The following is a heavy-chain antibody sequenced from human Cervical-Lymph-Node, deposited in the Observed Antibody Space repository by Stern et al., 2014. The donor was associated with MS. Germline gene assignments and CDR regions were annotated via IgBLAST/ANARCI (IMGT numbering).Heavy chain of an antibody. J-gene: IGHJ5*01. V-gene: IGHV3-48*02. D-gene: IGHD4-17*01. CDR1: GFTFSGHG. CDR2: ISPGRRTT. Sequence: EVQLVESGGGLAQPGGSLRLSCAASGFTFSGHGMIWVRQAPGQGLEWVSCISPGRRTTYSAASVKGRFTISRDDAETSLHLQMNSLTDEDTGVYYCARVRGPTVTTMWFDSWGQGTLVTVSS. CDR3: ARVRGPTVTTMWFDS.